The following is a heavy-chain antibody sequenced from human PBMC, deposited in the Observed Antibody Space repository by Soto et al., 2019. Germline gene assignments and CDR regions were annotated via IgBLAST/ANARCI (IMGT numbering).Heavy chain of an antibody. CDR2: INHSGST. J-gene: IGHJ4*02. CDR3: EGAPGYFDY. V-gene: IGHV4-34*01. CDR1: GGSFSGYY. Sequence: QVQLQQWGAGLLQPSETLSLTCAVYGGSFSGYYWSWIRQPPGKGLEWIGEINHSGSTNYNPSLKSRVTTSVATPKNQFTLELSSVTAADGAVYYCEGAPGYFDYWGQGTLVTVSS.